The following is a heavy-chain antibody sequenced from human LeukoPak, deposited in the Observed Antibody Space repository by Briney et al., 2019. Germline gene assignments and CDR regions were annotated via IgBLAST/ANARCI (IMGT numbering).Heavy chain of an antibody. CDR3: AKDFSVTTVYYFDY. J-gene: IGHJ4*02. V-gene: IGHV3-33*06. CDR1: GFTFSSYG. CDR2: IWYDGSNK. Sequence: PGGSLRLSCAASGFTFSSYGMHWVRQAPGKGLEWVAVIWYDGSNKYYADSVKDRFTISRDNSKNTLYLQMNSLRAEDTAVYYCAKDFSVTTVYYFDYWGQGTLVTVSS. D-gene: IGHD4-17*01.